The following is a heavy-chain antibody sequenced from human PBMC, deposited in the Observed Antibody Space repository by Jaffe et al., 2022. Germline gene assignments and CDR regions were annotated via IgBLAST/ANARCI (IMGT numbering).Heavy chain of an antibody. J-gene: IGHJ4*02. CDR3: ARSSDWSFDN. Sequence: DVQLVESGGGLVQPGGSLRLSCVASGFAFSNYWMNWVRQAPGKGLEWVANINQDESERYYVDSVRGRFTVSRDNTKNSLYLQLNSLRADDTAVYYCARSSDWSFDNWGQGTLVTVSS. V-gene: IGHV3-7*05. CDR1: GFAFSNYW. CDR2: INQDESER. D-gene: IGHD6-19*01.